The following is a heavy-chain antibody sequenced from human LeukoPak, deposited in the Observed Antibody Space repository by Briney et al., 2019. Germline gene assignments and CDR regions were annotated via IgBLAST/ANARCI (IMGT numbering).Heavy chain of an antibody. CDR1: GGSISSNY. Sequence: SATLSLTCTVSGGSISSNYWSWSRQPPGKGLEWIGYIYYSGSTNYNPSLKSRVTISVDTSKNQFSLKLSSVTAADTAVYYCARGLSSSGWYRSYGMDVWGQGTTVTVSS. CDR3: ARGLSSSGWYRSYGMDV. CDR2: IYYSGST. D-gene: IGHD6-19*01. J-gene: IGHJ6*02. V-gene: IGHV4-59*01.